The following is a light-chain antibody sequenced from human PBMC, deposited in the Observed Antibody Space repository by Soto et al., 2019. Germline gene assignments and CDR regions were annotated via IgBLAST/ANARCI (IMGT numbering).Light chain of an antibody. CDR1: QSVSSSY. CDR3: QQYGSSPPWT. V-gene: IGKV3-20*01. J-gene: IGKJ1*01. CDR2: AAA. Sequence: EIVLTQSPGTLSLSPGERATLSCRASQSVSSSYLAWYQQKPGQAPRLLIYAAASRATGIPDRFSGSGSGTAFTLTSSRLEPADFAVYYCQQYGSSPPWTFGQGTKVEIK.